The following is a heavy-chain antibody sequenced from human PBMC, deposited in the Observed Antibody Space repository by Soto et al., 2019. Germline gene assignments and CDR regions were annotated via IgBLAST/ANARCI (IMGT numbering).Heavy chain of an antibody. CDR1: GYTFTSYY. CDR2: INPSGGST. J-gene: IGHJ6*02. V-gene: IGHV1-46*01. CDR3: ARRNSGYDYYYYGMDV. Sequence: GASVKVSCKASGYTFTSYYMHWVRQASGQGLEWMGIINPSGGSTSYAQKFQGRVTMTRDTSTSTVYMELSSLRSEDTAVYYCARRNSGYDYYYYGMDVWGQGTTVTVSS. D-gene: IGHD5-12*01.